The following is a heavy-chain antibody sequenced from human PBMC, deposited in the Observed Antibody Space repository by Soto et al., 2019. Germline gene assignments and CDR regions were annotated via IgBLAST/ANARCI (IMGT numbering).Heavy chain of an antibody. D-gene: IGHD3-22*01. CDR3: ADAHLDYYDSTGYYSYNWFDP. V-gene: IGHV1-69*13. CDR1: GGTFSSYA. J-gene: IGHJ5*02. CDR2: IIPIFGTA. Sequence: ASVKVSCKASGGTFSSYAISWVRQAPGQGLEWMGGIIPIFGTANYAQKFQGRVTITADESTSTAYMELSSLRSEDTAVYYCADAHLDYYDSTGYYSYNWFDPWGQGTLVTVSS.